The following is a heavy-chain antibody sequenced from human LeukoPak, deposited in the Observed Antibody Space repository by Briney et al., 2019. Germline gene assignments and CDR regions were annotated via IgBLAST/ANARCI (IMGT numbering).Heavy chain of an antibody. CDR2: INDYTGNT. J-gene: IGHJ4*02. Sequence: PSETLSLTCDVFGVSFTDYFWTWIRQSPGKGLEWSGEINDYTGNTNYNPSLKSRVTISLDTSKNHFSLKLRSVTAADTAVYYCARLPGGNTGPFDYWGQGTLVTVSS. V-gene: IGHV4-34*01. CDR3: ARLPGGNTGPFDY. D-gene: IGHD4-23*01. CDR1: GVSFTDYF.